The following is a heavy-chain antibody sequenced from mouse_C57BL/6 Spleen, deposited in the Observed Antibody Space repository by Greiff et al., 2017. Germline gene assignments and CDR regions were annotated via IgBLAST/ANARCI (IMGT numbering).Heavy chain of an antibody. CDR2: IYPRSGNT. CDR1: GYTFTSYG. J-gene: IGHJ4*01. Sequence: QVQLQQSGAELARPGASVKLSCKASGYTFTSYGISWVKQRTGQGLEWIGEIYPRSGNTYYNEKFKGKATLTADKSSSTAYMELRSLTSEASAVYFCARLTAQATCYAMDYWGQGTSVTVSS. CDR3: ARLTAQATCYAMDY. V-gene: IGHV1-81*01. D-gene: IGHD3-2*02.